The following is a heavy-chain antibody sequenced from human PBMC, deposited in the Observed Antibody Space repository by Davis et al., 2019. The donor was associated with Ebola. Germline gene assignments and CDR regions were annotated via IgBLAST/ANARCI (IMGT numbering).Heavy chain of an antibody. D-gene: IGHD3-16*02. CDR1: GFTFSSYS. V-gene: IGHV3-21*01. CDR2: ISSSSYI. CDR3: ARDYRYASDS. J-gene: IGHJ5*02. Sequence: GESLKISCAASGFTFSSYSMNWVRQAPGKGLEWVSSISSSSYIYYADSVKGRFTISRDNAKNSLYLQMNSLRDEDTAIYYCARDYRYASDSWGQGTLVTVSS.